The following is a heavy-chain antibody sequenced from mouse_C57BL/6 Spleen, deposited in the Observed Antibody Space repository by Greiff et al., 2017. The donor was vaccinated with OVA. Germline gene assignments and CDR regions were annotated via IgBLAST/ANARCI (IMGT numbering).Heavy chain of an antibody. CDR3: ASSGRGYFDY. J-gene: IGHJ2*01. CDR2: IRNKANGYTT. Sequence: EVMLVESGGGLVQPGGSLSLSCAASGFTFTDYYMSWVRQPPGKALEWLGFIRNKANGYTTEYSASVKGRFTISRDNSQSILYLQMNALRAEDSATYYCASSGRGYFDYGGQGTTLTVSS. CDR1: GFTFTDYY. D-gene: IGHD4-1*01. V-gene: IGHV7-3*01.